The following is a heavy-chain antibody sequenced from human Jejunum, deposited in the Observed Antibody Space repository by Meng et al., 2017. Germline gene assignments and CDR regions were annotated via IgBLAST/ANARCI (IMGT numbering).Heavy chain of an antibody. V-gene: IGHV3-49*04. Sequence: GGSLRLSCATSGFTFADYPMTWVRQAPGKGLEWVGFIRTRGYGGTSEYAASVKGRFAISRDDSKSIMYLQMNSLKTEDSAVYYCTRPMTVFGVLPDYWGQGTLVTVSS. CDR2: IRTRGYGGTS. CDR1: GFTFADYP. J-gene: IGHJ4*02. CDR3: TRPMTVFGVLPDY. D-gene: IGHD3-3*01.